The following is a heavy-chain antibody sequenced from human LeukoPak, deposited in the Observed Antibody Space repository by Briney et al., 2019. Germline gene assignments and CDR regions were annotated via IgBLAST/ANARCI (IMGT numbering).Heavy chain of an antibody. Sequence: GESLKISCKGSGYSFTSYWIGWVRQMPGKGLEWMGIIYPGDSDTRYSPSFQGQVTISADKSISTAYLQWSRLKASDTAMYYCARRACTSHCYPTDDYFDYWGQGTLVTVSS. CDR2: IYPGDSDT. V-gene: IGHV5-51*01. CDR1: GYSFTSYW. D-gene: IGHD2-2*01. J-gene: IGHJ4*02. CDR3: ARRACTSHCYPTDDYFDY.